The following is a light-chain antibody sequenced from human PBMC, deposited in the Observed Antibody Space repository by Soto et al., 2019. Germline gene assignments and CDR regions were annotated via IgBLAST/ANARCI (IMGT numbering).Light chain of an antibody. Sequence: DIQMTQSPSTLSASVGDRVTITCRASQSISSWLAWYQQKPGKAPKLLINKASSLESGVPSRFSGSGSGTEFTLTISSLQPDDFATYYCQQYNSYRWTFGRGTKVEIK. CDR3: QQYNSYRWT. CDR2: KAS. J-gene: IGKJ1*01. V-gene: IGKV1-5*03. CDR1: QSISSW.